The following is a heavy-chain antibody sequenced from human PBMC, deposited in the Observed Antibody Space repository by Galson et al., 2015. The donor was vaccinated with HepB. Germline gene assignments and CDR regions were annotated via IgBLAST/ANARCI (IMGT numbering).Heavy chain of an antibody. CDR3: TGYLTSSVAATGRASTRAWFDP. CDR1: RFTFTNAW. CDR2: IKSKTGGGTP. V-gene: IGHV3-15*01. Sequence: SLRLSCAASRFTFTNAWMNWVRQAPGKGQEWVGRIKSKTGGGTPDYAAPVKGRFTISRDDSKSTLYLKMNSLKTEDTAVYYCTGYLTSSVAATGRASTRAWFDPWGQGTLVTVSP. J-gene: IGHJ5*02. D-gene: IGHD6-13*01.